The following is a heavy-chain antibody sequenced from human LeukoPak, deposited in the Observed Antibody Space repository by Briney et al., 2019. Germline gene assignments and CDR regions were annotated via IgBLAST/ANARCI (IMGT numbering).Heavy chain of an antibody. Sequence: SETLSLTCTVSGYSISGGYYWGWIRQPPGKGLEWIETIFQSVSTYYNPSLKSRVTTSVDTSKNQFSLKLSSVTAADTAVYYCARNNSNGFDFWSQGTLVTVSS. V-gene: IGHV4-38-2*02. D-gene: IGHD6-19*01. J-gene: IGHJ4*02. CDR2: IFQSVST. CDR3: ARNNSNGFDF. CDR1: GYSISGGYY.